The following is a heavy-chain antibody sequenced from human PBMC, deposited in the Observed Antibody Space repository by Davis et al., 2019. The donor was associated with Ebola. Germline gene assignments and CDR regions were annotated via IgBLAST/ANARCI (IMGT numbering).Heavy chain of an antibody. CDR3: ARAFGYSYGYYFDY. D-gene: IGHD5-18*01. V-gene: IGHV3-23*01. CDR2: IRDSGGRT. Sequence: GGSLRLSCAASGFTFSSYAMSWVRQAPGKGLEWVSAIRDSGGRTYYADSVKGRFTISRDNAKNSLYLQMNSLRDEDTAVYYCARAFGYSYGYYFDYWGQGTLVTVSS. CDR1: GFTFSSYA. J-gene: IGHJ4*02.